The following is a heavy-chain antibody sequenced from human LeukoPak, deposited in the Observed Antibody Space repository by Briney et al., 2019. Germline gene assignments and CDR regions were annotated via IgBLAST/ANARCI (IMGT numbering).Heavy chain of an antibody. CDR2: ISGSDDRT. CDR1: GFTFSSYA. V-gene: IGHV3-23*01. CDR3: AKAPTQWELPDY. J-gene: IGHJ4*02. Sequence: GGSLRLSCVTSGFTFSSYAMSWVRQAPGKGLEWVSSISGSDDRTYYADSVKGRFTISRDNSKNTLYLQMNSLRAEDTAVYYCAKAPTQWELPDYWGQGTLVTVSS. D-gene: IGHD1-26*01.